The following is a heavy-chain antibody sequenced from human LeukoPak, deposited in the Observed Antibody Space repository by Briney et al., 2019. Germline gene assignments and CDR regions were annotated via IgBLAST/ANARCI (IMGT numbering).Heavy chain of an antibody. Sequence: SVKVSCKASGGTFSSYAISWVRQAPGQGLEWMGRIIPILGIANYAQKFQGRVTITADKSTRTAYMELSSLRSEDTAVYYCAGGGQDQDLDYWGQGTLVTVSS. CDR1: GGTFSSYA. V-gene: IGHV1-69*04. D-gene: IGHD2-2*01. CDR2: IIPILGIA. J-gene: IGHJ4*02. CDR3: AGGGQDQDLDY.